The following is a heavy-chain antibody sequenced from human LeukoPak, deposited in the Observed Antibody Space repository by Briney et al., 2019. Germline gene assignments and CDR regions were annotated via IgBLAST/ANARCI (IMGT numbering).Heavy chain of an antibody. CDR3: AKGRTYYYFGY. Sequence: AGGSLRLSCAASGFTFDDYAMHWVRQAPGKGLEWVSGISWNGGGIGYADSVKGRFTISRDNAKNSLYLQMNSLRAEDTAFYYCAKGRTYYYFGYWGQGTLVTVSS. J-gene: IGHJ4*02. CDR1: GFTFDDYA. V-gene: IGHV3-9*01. CDR2: ISWNGGGI. D-gene: IGHD3-10*01.